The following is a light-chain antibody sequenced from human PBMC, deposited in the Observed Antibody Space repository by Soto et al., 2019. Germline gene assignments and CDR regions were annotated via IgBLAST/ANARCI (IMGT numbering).Light chain of an antibody. J-gene: IGLJ2*01. CDR2: RNN. CDR1: SSNIGSNY. Sequence: QSVLTQPPSASGTPGQRVTISCSGSSSNIGSNYVYWYQQLPGTAPKLLIYRNNQRPSGVPDRFSGSKSGTAASLAISGLRSEDEADYYCEACDDSLSVVFGGGTKLTVL. V-gene: IGLV1-47*01. CDR3: EACDDSLSVV.